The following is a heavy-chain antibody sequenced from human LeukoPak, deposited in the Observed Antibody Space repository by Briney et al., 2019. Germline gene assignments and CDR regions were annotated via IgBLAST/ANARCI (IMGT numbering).Heavy chain of an antibody. J-gene: IGHJ4*02. CDR1: GFTFSSYG. CDR2: IWYDGSNK. V-gene: IGHV3-33*01. CDR3: ARDRTRVTFFDY. Sequence: GGSLRLSCAASGFTFSSYGMHCVRQAPGKGREGGAVIWYDGSNKHYSDSVKGRFTISRDNSKNTSYLQMNSLRAEDTAGSYCARDRTRVTFFDYWGQGTLVTVSS. D-gene: IGHD4-17*01.